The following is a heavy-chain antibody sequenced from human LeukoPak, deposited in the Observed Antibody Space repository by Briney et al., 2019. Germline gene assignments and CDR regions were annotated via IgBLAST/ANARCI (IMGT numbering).Heavy chain of an antibody. Sequence: GGSLRLSCAASGFTFSSYGMHWVRQAPGKGLEWVAFIRYDGSNKYYADSVKGRFTISRDNSKNTLYLQMNSLRAEDTAVYYCAKGAGYGSGSYHFDYWGQGTLVTVSS. CDR3: AKGAGYGSGSYHFDY. D-gene: IGHD3-10*01. V-gene: IGHV3-30*02. CDR2: IRYDGSNK. CDR1: GFTFSSYG. J-gene: IGHJ4*02.